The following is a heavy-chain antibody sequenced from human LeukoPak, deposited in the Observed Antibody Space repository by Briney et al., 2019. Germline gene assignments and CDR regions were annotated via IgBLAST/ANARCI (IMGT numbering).Heavy chain of an antibody. Sequence: SETLSLTCSVSDYSISSGYFWGWVRQPPGKGLDWIGSIHLRGTTSYNPSLKSRVTISVDTSSNQFSLKLYSVTASDTAVYYCAREYGGTYGSFEYWGQGSLVTVSS. CDR2: IHLRGTT. V-gene: IGHV4-38-2*02. J-gene: IGHJ4*02. CDR3: AREYGGTYGSFEY. D-gene: IGHD1-26*01. CDR1: DYSISSGYF.